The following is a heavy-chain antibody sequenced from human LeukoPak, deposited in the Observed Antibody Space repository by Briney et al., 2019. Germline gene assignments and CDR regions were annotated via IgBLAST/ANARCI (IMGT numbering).Heavy chain of an antibody. D-gene: IGHD3-16*01. J-gene: IGHJ5*02. V-gene: IGHV3-7*01. Sequence: GGSLRLSCAASGFTFSLYWMTWVRQSPGKGLEWVADIKPDGSQKYSADSVKGRFTISRDNARNSLFLQMNSLRAEDTAVYYCVRQMIRFWFDPWGQGTLVTVSS. CDR1: GFTFSLYW. CDR2: IKPDGSQK. CDR3: VRQMIRFWFDP.